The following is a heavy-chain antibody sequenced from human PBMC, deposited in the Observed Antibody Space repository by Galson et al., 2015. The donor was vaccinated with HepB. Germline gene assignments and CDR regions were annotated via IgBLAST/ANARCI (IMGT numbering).Heavy chain of an antibody. D-gene: IGHD4-17*01. CDR1: GFTFSNAW. V-gene: IGHV3-15*01. CDR3: TTLRYGDPFAY. Sequence: LRLSCAASGFTFSNAWMSWVRQAPGKGLEWVGRIKSKTDGGTTDYAAPVKGRFTISRDDSKNTLYLQMNSLKTEDTAVYYCTTLRYGDPFAYWGQGTLVTVSS. J-gene: IGHJ4*02. CDR2: IKSKTDGGTT.